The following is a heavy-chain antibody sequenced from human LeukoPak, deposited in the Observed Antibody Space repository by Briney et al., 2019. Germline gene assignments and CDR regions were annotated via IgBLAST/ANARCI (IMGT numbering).Heavy chain of an antibody. V-gene: IGHV1-69*13. CDR3: ARDGRYYYGTGSQSGYYYGMDV. D-gene: IGHD3-10*01. J-gene: IGHJ6*02. CDR1: GGSFSSYA. CDR2: IIPIFSTT. Sequence: PVKVSCKASGGSFSSYAISWVRQAPGQGLEWMGGIIPIFSTTNYAQKFQGRVTITADESTSTAYMELSSLRSEDTAVYYCARDGRYYYGTGSQSGYYYGMDVWGQGTTVTVPS.